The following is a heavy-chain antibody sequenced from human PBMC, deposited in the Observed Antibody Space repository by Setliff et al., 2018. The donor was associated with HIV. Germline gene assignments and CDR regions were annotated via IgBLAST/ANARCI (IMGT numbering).Heavy chain of an antibody. CDR1: GYSLTDLS. V-gene: IGHV1-24*01. Sequence: ASVKVSCKVSGYSLTDLSIHWVRQAPGKGLEWMGGFDPEDGETVYAQKLQGRVTMTEDTSTDTAYMELSSLRSEDTAMYYCATIRAYYYDSSGQEYLQYWGHGTLVTVSS. J-gene: IGHJ1*01. D-gene: IGHD3-22*01. CDR2: FDPEDGET. CDR3: ATIRAYYYDSSGQEYLQY.